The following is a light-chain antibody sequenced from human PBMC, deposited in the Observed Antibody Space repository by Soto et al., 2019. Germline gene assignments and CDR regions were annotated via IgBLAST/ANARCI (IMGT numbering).Light chain of an antibody. CDR1: QSVSSN. Sequence: EIVMTQSPATLSVSPGERANLFCRASQSVSSNLAWHQQKNGQAPRILMYDASTRATGIPARFSGSGYGTEFNLTISSLQSEDFAVYYCQQYHNWPITFGQGTRLEIK. CDR3: QQYHNWPIT. J-gene: IGKJ5*01. CDR2: DAS. V-gene: IGKV3-15*01.